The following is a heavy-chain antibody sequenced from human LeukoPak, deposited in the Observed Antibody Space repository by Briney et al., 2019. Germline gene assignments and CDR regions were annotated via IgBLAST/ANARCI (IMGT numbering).Heavy chain of an antibody. CDR1: GFTFSTYA. Sequence: PGGSLRLSCAASGFTFSTYAMSWVRQAPGKGLEWVSAISGSGGTTYYADSVKGRFTISRDNSKNTLYLQVNSLRAEDTAVYYCARDRLGSFFDYWGQGTLVTVSS. CDR2: ISGSGGTT. V-gene: IGHV3-23*01. CDR3: ARDRLGSFFDY. D-gene: IGHD1-26*01. J-gene: IGHJ4*02.